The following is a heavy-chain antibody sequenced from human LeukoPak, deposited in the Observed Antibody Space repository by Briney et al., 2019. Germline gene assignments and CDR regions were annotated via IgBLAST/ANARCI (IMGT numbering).Heavy chain of an antibody. J-gene: IGHJ5*02. CDR3: ARAYRLRFDP. CDR1: GFIFSNYG. CDR2: ISSSGSTI. D-gene: IGHD3-16*02. Sequence: GGSLRLSCAASGFIFSNYGMSWIRQAPGKGLEWVSYISSSGSTIYYADSVKGRFTISRDSAKNSLYLQMNSLRAEDTAVYYCARAYRLRFDPWGQGTLVTVSS. V-gene: IGHV3-11*01.